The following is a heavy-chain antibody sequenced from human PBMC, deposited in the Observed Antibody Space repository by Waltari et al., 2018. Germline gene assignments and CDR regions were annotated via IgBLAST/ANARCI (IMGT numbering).Heavy chain of an antibody. CDR3: TTILGGVNY. D-gene: IGHD3-16*01. V-gene: IGHV3-15*07. CDR1: GFTFSNAW. J-gene: IGHJ4*02. Sequence: EVQLVESGGGLVKPGGSLRLSCAASGFTFSNAWMTWVRQAPGKGLEWVGRIKSKTEGGTTDYAAPVKGRFTISRDDSKNTLYLQMNSLKTEDTAVYYCTTILGGVNYWGQGTLVTVSS. CDR2: IKSKTEGGTT.